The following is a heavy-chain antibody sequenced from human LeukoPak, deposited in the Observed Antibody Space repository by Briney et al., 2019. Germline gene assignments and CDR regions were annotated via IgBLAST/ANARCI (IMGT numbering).Heavy chain of an antibody. V-gene: IGHV3-23*01. CDR3: AKKGYYDGSGYYMYYFDH. Sequence: GGSLRLSCAASGFTFSKYAMSWVRQAPGKGLEWVSTVNDRGTGTYYADSVKGRFTISRDNSKSTLSLQMISLRAEDTALYYCAKKGYYDGSGYYMYYFDHWGQGTLVTVSS. J-gene: IGHJ4*02. CDR2: VNDRGTGT. CDR1: GFTFSKYA. D-gene: IGHD3-22*01.